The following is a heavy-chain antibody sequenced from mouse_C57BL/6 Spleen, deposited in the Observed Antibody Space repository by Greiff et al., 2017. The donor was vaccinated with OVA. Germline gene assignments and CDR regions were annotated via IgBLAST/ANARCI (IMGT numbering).Heavy chain of an antibody. CDR3: ASSRLLHFDY. D-gene: IGHD1-1*01. CDR1: GYTFTDYY. CDR2: INPYNGGT. V-gene: IGHV1-19*01. J-gene: IGHJ2*01. Sequence: VQLQQSGPVLVKPGASVKMSCKASGYTFTDYYMNWVKQSHGKSLEWIGVINPYNGGTSSNQKFKGKATLTVDKSSSTAYMELNSLTSEDSAVYYCASSRLLHFDYWGQGTTRTVSS.